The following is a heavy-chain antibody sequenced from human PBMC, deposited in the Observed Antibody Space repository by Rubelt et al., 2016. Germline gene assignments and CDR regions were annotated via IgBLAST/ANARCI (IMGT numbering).Heavy chain of an antibody. CDR2: IKRKYDGETT. CDR1: GFTFTDAW. CDR3: TTGDGY. V-gene: IGHV3-15*07. J-gene: IGHJ4*02. Sequence: EVQLVESGGGLLQPGGSLRLSCAASGFTFTDAWMNWVRQAPGKGLAWVGRIKRKYDGETTDYAAPLEGRFTISRDDSKRTLYLQMNNLKFEDTGVYYCTTGDGYWGQGTLVSVSS.